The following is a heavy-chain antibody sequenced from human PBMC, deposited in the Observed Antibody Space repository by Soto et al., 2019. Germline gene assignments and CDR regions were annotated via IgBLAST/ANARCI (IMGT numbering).Heavy chain of an antibody. V-gene: IGHV3-74*01. J-gene: IGHJ3*02. CDR1: GFSLSGYW. CDR2: IDTYGSAT. Sequence: GGSLRLSCAASGFSLSGYWMHWVRQAPGKGLVWVSRIDTYGSATKYADSVEGRFSISKDNAENTLYLQMNNLRADDTAVYYCVRVLKSIGWDNDVFDIWGQGTMVTGSS. D-gene: IGHD6-19*01. CDR3: VRVLKSIGWDNDVFDI.